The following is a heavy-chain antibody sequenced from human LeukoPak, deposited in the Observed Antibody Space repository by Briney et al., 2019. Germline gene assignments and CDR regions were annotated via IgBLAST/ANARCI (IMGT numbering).Heavy chain of an antibody. CDR1: GFTFSSYE. D-gene: IGHD6-19*01. CDR2: ISSSGSTI. V-gene: IGHV3-48*03. Sequence: GGSLRLSSAASGFTFSSYEMNWVRQAPGKGLEWVSYISSSGSTIYYADSVKGRFTICRDNAKNSLYLKMNSLRAEDTAVYYCARDHPPGGWPYYYYYGMDVWGQGTTVTVSS. CDR3: ARDHPPGGWPYYYYYGMDV. J-gene: IGHJ6*02.